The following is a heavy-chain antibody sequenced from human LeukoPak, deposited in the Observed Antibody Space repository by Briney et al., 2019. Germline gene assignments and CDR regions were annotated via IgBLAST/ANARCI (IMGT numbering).Heavy chain of an antibody. Sequence: PGGSLRLSCAASGFXLSDYWIHWVRQVPGERQVWVSRIDPDGSTTNYADSVKGRFTTSRDNAKNTLYLQMNSLRAEDTALYYCTRVQAGRSGLMDVWGRGTTVTVSS. V-gene: IGHV3-74*01. CDR1: GFXLSDYW. CDR2: IDPDGSTT. D-gene: IGHD2-8*02. J-gene: IGHJ6*02. CDR3: TRVQAGRSGLMDV.